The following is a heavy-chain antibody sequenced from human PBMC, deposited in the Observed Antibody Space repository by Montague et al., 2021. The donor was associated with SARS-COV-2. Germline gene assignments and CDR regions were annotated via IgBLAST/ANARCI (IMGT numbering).Heavy chain of an antibody. D-gene: IGHD2-8*01. CDR2: IYYSGST. V-gene: IGHV4-59*01. Sequence: SETLSLTCTVSGAPISGYYWSWIRQPPGKGLEWIGYIYYSGSTKYNPFLESRVTVSVDRSKNQVSLKLSSVTAADTAVYYCARLLRSCTNGVCRTYYYYAMDVWGQGTTVTVSS. CDR3: ARLLRSCTNGVCRTYYYYAMDV. CDR1: GAPISGYY. J-gene: IGHJ6*02.